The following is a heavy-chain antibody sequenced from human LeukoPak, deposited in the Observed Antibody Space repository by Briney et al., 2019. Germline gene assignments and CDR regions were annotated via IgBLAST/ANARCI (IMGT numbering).Heavy chain of an antibody. CDR2: IIPIFGTA. CDR1: GYTFTSYG. D-gene: IGHD3-22*01. J-gene: IGHJ3*02. CDR3: AGENSSGYFDAFDI. V-gene: IGHV1-69*06. Sequence: AASVKVSCKASGYTFTSYGISWVRQAPGQGLEWMGGIIPIFGTANYAQKFQGRVTITADKSTSTAYVELSSLRSEDTAVYYCAGENSSGYFDAFDIWGQGTMVTVSS.